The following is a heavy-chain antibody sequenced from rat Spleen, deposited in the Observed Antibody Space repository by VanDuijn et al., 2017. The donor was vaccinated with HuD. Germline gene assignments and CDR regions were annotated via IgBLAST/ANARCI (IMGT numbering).Heavy chain of an antibody. J-gene: IGHJ2*01. CDR1: GFTFNIYW. CDR3: ARHTPFNYGTVGDY. Sequence: EVQLVESGGGLVQPGRSLKLSCVASGFTFNIYWMTWIRQAPTRGLEWVASISTGGGNTYYRDSVKGRFTISRENAKSTLYLQMDSLRSEDTATYYCARHTPFNYGTVGDYWGQGVMVTVSS. V-gene: IGHV5-25*01. CDR2: ISTGGGNT. D-gene: IGHD1-11*01.